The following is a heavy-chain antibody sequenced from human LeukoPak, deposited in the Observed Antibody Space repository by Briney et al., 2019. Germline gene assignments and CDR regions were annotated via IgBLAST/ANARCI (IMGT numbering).Heavy chain of an antibody. CDR1: GFTFSGSA. D-gene: IGHD2-2*01. Sequence: PGGSLRLSCAASGFTFSGSAMHWVRPASGKGLEWVGRIRSKANSYATAYAASVKGRFTISRDDSKNSEYLQMNSLKTEDAAVYYCTRGYCSSTTCSSYYMDVWGKGTTVTISS. CDR2: IRSKANSYAT. V-gene: IGHV3-73*01. J-gene: IGHJ6*03. CDR3: TRGYCSSTTCSSYYMDV.